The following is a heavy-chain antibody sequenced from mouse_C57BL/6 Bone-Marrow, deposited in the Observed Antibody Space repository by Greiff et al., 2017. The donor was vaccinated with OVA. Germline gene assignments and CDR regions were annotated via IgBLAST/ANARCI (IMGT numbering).Heavy chain of an antibody. J-gene: IGHJ2*01. V-gene: IGHV1-26*01. Sequence: VQLQQSGPELVKPGASVKISCKASGYTFTDYYMNWVKQSHGKSLEWIGDINPNNGGTSYNQKFKGKATLTVDKSSSTAYMELRSLTSEDSAVYYCARDWSYYFDDGGQGTTLTVSS. CDR3: ARDWSYYFDD. CDR2: INPNNGGT. CDR1: GYTFTDYY. D-gene: IGHD4-1*01.